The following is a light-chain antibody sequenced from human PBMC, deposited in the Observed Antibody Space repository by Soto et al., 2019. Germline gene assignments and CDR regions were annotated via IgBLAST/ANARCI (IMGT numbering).Light chain of an antibody. CDR2: DVT. CDR3: SSYAGSSVPVA. J-gene: IGLJ2*01. Sequence: QSALTQPPSASGSPGQSVTISCTGASSDVGGYNFVYWYQQHPGKAPKLMIYDVTKRPSGVPDRFSGAKSGNTASLTVSGLQADDEADYYCSSYAGSSVPVAFGGGTKVTVL. V-gene: IGLV2-8*01. CDR1: SSDVGGYNF.